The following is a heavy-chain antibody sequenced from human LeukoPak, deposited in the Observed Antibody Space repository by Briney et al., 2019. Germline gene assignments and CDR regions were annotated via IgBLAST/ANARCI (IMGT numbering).Heavy chain of an antibody. CDR3: ARVKIGSTIFDY. V-gene: IGHV3-7*01. Sequence: GGSLRLSCAASGFTFSSHWMSWVRQAPGKGLEWVANINQDGSEENYVDSVKGRFTISRDNARNSLYLQMNSLRGEDTAVHHCARVKIGSTIFDYWGQGTLVTVSS. CDR2: INQDGSEE. J-gene: IGHJ4*02. D-gene: IGHD5/OR15-5a*01. CDR1: GFTFSSHW.